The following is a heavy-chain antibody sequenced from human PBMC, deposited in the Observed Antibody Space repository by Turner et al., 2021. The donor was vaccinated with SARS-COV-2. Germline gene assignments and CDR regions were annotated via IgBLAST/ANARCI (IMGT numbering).Heavy chain of an antibody. D-gene: IGHD6-19*01. CDR1: GYTFTSYD. CDR3: ATGVAVTGTPSAYYYYYGMDV. V-gene: IGHV1-8*01. CDR2: MNPNSGYT. Sequence: QVQLVQSGAEVKKPGASVKVSCKASGYTFTSYDINWVRQATGQGLEWMGWMNPNSGYTGYAQKFQGRVTMTEDTSTDTAYMELSSLRSEDTAVYYCATGVAVTGTPSAYYYYYGMDVWGQGTTVTVSS. J-gene: IGHJ6*02.